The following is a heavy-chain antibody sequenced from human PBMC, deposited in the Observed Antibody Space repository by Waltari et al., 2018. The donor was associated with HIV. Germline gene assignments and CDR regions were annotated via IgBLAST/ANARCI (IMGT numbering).Heavy chain of an antibody. CDR2: IWHDGSKT. J-gene: IGHJ4*02. D-gene: IGHD1-26*01. V-gene: IGHV3-33*01. Sequence: QVQLVESVVGGVQRGRSLRDPCAASGCPFTTYGMHWVRQVQGKGLEWVALIWHDGSKTYYADSLKGRFTISRDNSKNTLYLQMNSLRGEDTAVYYCARQVGAALFDYWGQGALVTVSS. CDR1: GCPFTTYG. CDR3: ARQVGAALFDY.